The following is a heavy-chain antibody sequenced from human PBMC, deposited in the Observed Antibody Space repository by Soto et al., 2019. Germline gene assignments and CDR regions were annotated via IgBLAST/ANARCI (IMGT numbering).Heavy chain of an antibody. Sequence: ASVKVSCKASGYTFTSYGISWVRQAPGQGLEWMGWISAYNGNTNYAQKLQGRVTMTTDTSTSTAYMELRSLRSDDTAVYYCARSPQVEEYSYGNYFDYWGQGTLVTVSS. V-gene: IGHV1-18*01. D-gene: IGHD5-18*01. CDR1: GYTFTSYG. CDR3: ARSPQVEEYSYGNYFDY. J-gene: IGHJ4*02. CDR2: ISAYNGNT.